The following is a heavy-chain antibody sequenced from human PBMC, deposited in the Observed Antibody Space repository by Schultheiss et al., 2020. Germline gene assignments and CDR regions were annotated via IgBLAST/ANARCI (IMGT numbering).Heavy chain of an antibody. CDR1: GFTFSSYA. CDR3: ARRGEVAGTRIYYYYYGMDV. V-gene: IGHV3-64*01. D-gene: IGHD6-19*01. J-gene: IGHJ6*02. Sequence: GGSLRLSCAASGFTFSSYAMHWVRQAPGKGLEYVSAISSNGGSTYYANSVKGRFTISRDNSKNSLYLQMNSLRAEDTAVYYCARRGEVAGTRIYYYYYGMDVWGQGTTVTVSS. CDR2: ISSNGGST.